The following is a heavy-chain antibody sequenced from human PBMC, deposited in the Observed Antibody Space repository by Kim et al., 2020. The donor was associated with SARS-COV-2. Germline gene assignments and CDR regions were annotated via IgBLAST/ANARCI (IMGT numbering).Heavy chain of an antibody. Sequence: GGSLRLSCAASGFTFSDYYMSWIRQAPGKGLEWVSYISSSSSYTNYADSVKGRFTISRDNAKNSLYLQMNSLRAEDTAVYYCARDHRVERWFGELPNYYYYYGMDVWGQGTTVPVSS. D-gene: IGHD3-10*01. V-gene: IGHV3-11*05. CDR1: GFTFSDYY. CDR3: ARDHRVERWFGELPNYYYYYGMDV. J-gene: IGHJ6*02. CDR2: ISSSSSYT.